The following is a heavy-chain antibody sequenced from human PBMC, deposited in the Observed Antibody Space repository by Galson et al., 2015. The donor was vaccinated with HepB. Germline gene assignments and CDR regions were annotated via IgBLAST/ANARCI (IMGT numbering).Heavy chain of an antibody. Sequence: ETLSLTCTVSGGSISSYYWSWIRQPPGKGLEWIGYIYYSGSTNYNPSLKSRVTISVDTSKNQFSLKLSSVTAADTAVYYCARDVGANYYDSSGYYPKPAYYYYGMDVWGQGTTVTVSS. J-gene: IGHJ6*02. CDR1: GGSISSYY. D-gene: IGHD3-22*01. CDR3: ARDVGANYYDSSGYYPKPAYYYYGMDV. V-gene: IGHV4-59*01. CDR2: IYYSGST.